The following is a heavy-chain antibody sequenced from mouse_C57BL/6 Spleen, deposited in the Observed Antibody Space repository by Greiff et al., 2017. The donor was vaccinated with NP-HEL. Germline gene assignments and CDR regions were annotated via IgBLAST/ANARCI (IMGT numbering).Heavy chain of an antibody. J-gene: IGHJ4*01. Sequence: EVQLVESGGELVKPGGSLKLSCAASGFTFSSYGMSWVHQTPDKRLEWVATISRGGSYTYYPDSVKGRFTISRDNATNSLYLQKISLKSEETSLYYCARQELGYSAMDYWGQGTSVTVSS. CDR3: ARQELGYSAMDY. D-gene: IGHD4-1*01. CDR2: ISRGGSYT. CDR1: GFTFSSYG. V-gene: IGHV5-6*01.